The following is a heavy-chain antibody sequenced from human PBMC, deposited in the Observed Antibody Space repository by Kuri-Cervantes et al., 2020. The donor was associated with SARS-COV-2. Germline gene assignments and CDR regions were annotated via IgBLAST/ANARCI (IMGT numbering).Heavy chain of an antibody. Sequence: ASVKVSCKASGDTFSTYSITWVRQAPGQGLEWMGWINPNSGGTNYAQKFQGRVTMTRDTSISTAYMELSRLRSDDTAVYYCARDFSGDIVVVPAIWGQGTLVTVSS. D-gene: IGHD2-2*01. CDR3: ARDFSGDIVVVPAI. CDR2: INPNSGGT. CDR1: GDTFSTYS. J-gene: IGHJ4*02. V-gene: IGHV1-2*02.